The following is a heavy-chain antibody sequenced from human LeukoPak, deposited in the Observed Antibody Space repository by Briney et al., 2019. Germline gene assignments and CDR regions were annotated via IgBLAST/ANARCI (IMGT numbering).Heavy chain of an antibody. V-gene: IGHV3-30*04. J-gene: IGHJ5*02. CDR1: GFSISTYP. Sequence: GGSLRLSCAASGFSISTYPMHWVRQTPGNGLEWVAAISPDGTGKPYADSVKGRFTISRDNSRNTLDLQMDSLRDEDTAIYYCAREDSSSGRAGLFGFSWGQGTLVTVSS. CDR2: ISPDGTGK. D-gene: IGHD6-19*01. CDR3: AREDSSSGRAGLFGFS.